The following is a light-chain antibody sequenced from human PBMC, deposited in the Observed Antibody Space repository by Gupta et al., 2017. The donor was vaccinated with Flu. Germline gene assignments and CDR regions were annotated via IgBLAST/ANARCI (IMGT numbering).Light chain of an antibody. CDR2: EVD. J-gene: IGLJ2*01. Sequence: ITISCTGASNDAGTSNLVSWYQQHPDKGPKLIIYEVDKRPAGIAFRFSGSKSGNTASLTISGRQAEDEADYYCCSDVAQNTHVFGGGTKVTVL. V-gene: IGLV2-23*02. CDR1: SNDAGTSNL. CDR3: CSDVAQNTHV.